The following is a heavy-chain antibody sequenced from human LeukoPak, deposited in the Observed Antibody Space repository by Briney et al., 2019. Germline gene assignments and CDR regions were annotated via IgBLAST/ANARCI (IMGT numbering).Heavy chain of an antibody. J-gene: IGHJ4*02. CDR1: GGSISSCY. CDR2: IYYSGST. CDR3: ARGAYYGDYYFDY. Sequence: SETLSLTCTVSGGSISSCYWSWIRQPPGKGLEWFGYIYYSGSTKYNPSLESRVTISVDTSKNQYSLKLSSVTAADTAVDYCARGAYYGDYYFDYWGQGTQVTVSS. D-gene: IGHD4-17*01. V-gene: IGHV4-59*01.